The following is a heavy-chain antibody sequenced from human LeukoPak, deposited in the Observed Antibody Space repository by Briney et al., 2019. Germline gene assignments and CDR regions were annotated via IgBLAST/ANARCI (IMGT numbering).Heavy chain of an antibody. J-gene: IGHJ4*02. D-gene: IGHD3-16*01. CDR2: ISSSSSYI. Sequence: GGSLRLSCAASGFTFSDFYMTWLRQAPGQGLEWVSSISSSSSYIYYADSVKGRFTISRDNAKNSLDLQMNSLRAEDTAVYYCARDDYGGIDYWGQGTLVTVSS. V-gene: IGHV3-21*01. CDR3: ARDDYGGIDY. CDR1: GFTFSDFY.